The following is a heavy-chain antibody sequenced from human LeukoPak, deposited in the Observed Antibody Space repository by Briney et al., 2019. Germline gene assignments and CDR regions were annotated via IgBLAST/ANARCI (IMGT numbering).Heavy chain of an antibody. CDR1: GFTFSSYW. CDR3: ARDLEYYDFWSGYLQHMDV. CDR2: INSDGSST. Sequence: GGSLILSCAASGFTFSSYWMHWVRQAPGKGLVWVSRINSDGSSTSYADSVKGRFTISRDNAKNTLYLQMNSLRAEDTAVYYCARDLEYYDFWSGYLQHMDVWGKGTTVTVSS. J-gene: IGHJ6*03. D-gene: IGHD3-3*01. V-gene: IGHV3-74*01.